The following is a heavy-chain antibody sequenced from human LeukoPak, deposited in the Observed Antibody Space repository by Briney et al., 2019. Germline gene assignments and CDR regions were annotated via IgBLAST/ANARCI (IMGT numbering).Heavy chain of an antibody. D-gene: IGHD6-19*01. J-gene: IGHJ4*02. CDR2: ISGSGGTT. CDR1: GFTFSSYA. Sequence: GGSLRLSCAASGFTFSSYAMSWVRQAPGKGLEWVSAISGSGGTTYYADSVKGRFIISRDNSKNTLYLQMNSLRAEDTAVYYCAKDRGYTSGSYFFGYWGQGTLVTVSS. V-gene: IGHV3-23*01. CDR3: AKDRGYTSGSYFFGY.